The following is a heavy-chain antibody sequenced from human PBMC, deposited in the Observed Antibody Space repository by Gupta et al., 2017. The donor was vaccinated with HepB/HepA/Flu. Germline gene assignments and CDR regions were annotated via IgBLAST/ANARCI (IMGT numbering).Heavy chain of an antibody. V-gene: IGHV3-66*01. CDR3: VRELGY. Sequence: VQLVESGGRLVQPGGSLRPSCAASGFSVRDHYMTWVRQAPGKGLEWLSVIYSGGSTYYADSVKGRFTISRDNSKNTLYLQMNRLSVDDTAIYYCVRELGYWGQGTLVTVSS. CDR1: GFSVRDHY. CDR2: IYSGGST. J-gene: IGHJ4*02. D-gene: IGHD3-16*01.